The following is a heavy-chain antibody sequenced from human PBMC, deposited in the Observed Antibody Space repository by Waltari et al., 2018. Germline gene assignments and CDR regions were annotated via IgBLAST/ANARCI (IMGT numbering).Heavy chain of an antibody. D-gene: IGHD6-13*01. J-gene: IGHJ5*02. Sequence: QVQLVQSGAEVKKPGASVTVSCKASGYTFTGYYMHWVLQAPGQGLEWMGWINPNSGGTNYAQKFQGRVTMTRDTSISTAYMELSRLRSDDTAVYYCARDGAGYSSSWRTMYNWFDPWGQGTLVTVSS. CDR3: ARDGAGYSSSWRTMYNWFDP. V-gene: IGHV1-2*02. CDR1: GYTFTGYY. CDR2: INPNSGGT.